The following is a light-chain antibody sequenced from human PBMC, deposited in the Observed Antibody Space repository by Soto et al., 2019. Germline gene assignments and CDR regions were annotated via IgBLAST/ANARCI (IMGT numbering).Light chain of an antibody. V-gene: IGKV1-39*01. CDR3: QQGYRTPYT. CDR2: TTS. CDR1: QTITRY. Sequence: DIQMTQSPSSLSASVGDRVTITCRASQTITRYLNWYQHKPGKAAKLLIYTTSSLQSGVPSRFSGSGSGSDFTLTISSLQPEDFATYYCQQGYRTPYTFGQGTKLEIK. J-gene: IGKJ2*01.